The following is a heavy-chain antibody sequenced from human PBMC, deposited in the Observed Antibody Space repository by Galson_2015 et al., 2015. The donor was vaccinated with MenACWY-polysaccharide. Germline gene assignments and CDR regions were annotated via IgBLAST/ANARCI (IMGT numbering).Heavy chain of an antibody. D-gene: IGHD1-1*01. Sequence: SLRLSCAASGFSFSSYSMNWVRQAPGKGLEWVSSISGSSSYIYYADSVKGRFTISRDKAKNSLYLQMNSLRAEDTAVYYCARDSRRNTGNWGMDVWGQGTTVTVSS. CDR2: ISGSSSYI. CDR1: GFSFSSYS. V-gene: IGHV3-21*01. J-gene: IGHJ6*02. CDR3: ARDSRRNTGNWGMDV.